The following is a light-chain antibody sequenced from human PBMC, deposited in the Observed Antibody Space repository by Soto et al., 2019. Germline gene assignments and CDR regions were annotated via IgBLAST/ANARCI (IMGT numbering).Light chain of an antibody. J-gene: IGLJ2*01. Sequence: QSALTQPASVSGSPGQSITISCTGTSSDVGGYNYVSWYQQHPGKAPKLMIYDVSNRPSGVSNRFSGSKSGNTASLTISGLQAEDEADYYGSSYTSTSTLVVFGGGTRSPS. CDR3: SSYTSTSTLVV. V-gene: IGLV2-14*01. CDR1: SSDVGGYNY. CDR2: DVS.